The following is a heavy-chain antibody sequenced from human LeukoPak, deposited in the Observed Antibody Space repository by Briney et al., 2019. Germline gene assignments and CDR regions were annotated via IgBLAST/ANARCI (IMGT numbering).Heavy chain of an antibody. Sequence: SESLSLTCAVYGGSFSGYYWSWIRQPPGKGLEWIGEINHSGSANYNPSLKSRVTISVDTSKNQFSLKLSSVTAADTAVYYCARHVRGSRSFDYWGQGTLVTVSS. CDR3: ARHVRGSRSFDY. V-gene: IGHV4-34*01. CDR2: INHSGSA. CDR1: GGSFSGYY. D-gene: IGHD3-10*02. J-gene: IGHJ4*02.